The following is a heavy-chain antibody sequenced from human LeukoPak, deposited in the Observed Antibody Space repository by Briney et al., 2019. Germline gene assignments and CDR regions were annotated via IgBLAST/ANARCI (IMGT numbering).Heavy chain of an antibody. CDR2: INPNSGGT. V-gene: IGHV1-2*02. J-gene: IGHJ6*03. D-gene: IGHD3-10*01. Sequence: ASVKVSCKASGYTFTGYYMHWVRQAPGQGLEWMGWINPNSGGTNYAQKFQGRVTMTRDTSISTAYMELSRLRSDDTAVYYCARAGLGSGSYYNLYYYYYYYMDVWGKGTTVTISS. CDR3: ARAGLGSGSYYNLYYYYYYYMDV. CDR1: GYTFTGYY.